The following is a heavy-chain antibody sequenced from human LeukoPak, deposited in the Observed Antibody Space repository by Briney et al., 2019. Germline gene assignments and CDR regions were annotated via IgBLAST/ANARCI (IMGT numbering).Heavy chain of an antibody. CDR1: GFTFSSYS. CDR2: ISRSSSTI. D-gene: IGHD3-3*01. J-gene: IGHJ4*02. CDR3: ARVGFWSGYYVY. V-gene: IGHV3-48*01. Sequence: GGSLRLSCAASGFTFSSYSMNWVRQAPGKGLEWVSYISRSSSTIYYADSVKGRFTISRDNAKNSLYLQMNSLRAEDTAVYYCARVGFWSGYYVYWGQGTLVTVSS.